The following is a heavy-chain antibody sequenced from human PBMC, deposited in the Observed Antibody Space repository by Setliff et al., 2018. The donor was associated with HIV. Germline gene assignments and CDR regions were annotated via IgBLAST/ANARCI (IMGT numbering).Heavy chain of an antibody. CDR2: ISVYNDNT. CDR3: ARVDGYNNYDSGGLDY. Sequence: GPPVKVSCKASGYTFSTYGISWVRQAPGQGLEWMGWISVYNDNTNYAQKFQGRVTMTTDTSTNTAYMELRSLRSDDTAVYHCARVDGYNNYDSGGLDYWGQGTLVTVSS. J-gene: IGHJ4*02. D-gene: IGHD3-16*01. CDR1: GYTFSTYG. V-gene: IGHV1-18*01.